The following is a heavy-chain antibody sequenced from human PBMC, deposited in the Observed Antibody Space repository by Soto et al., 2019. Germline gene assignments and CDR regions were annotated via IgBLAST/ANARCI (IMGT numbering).Heavy chain of an antibody. CDR3: ARDSYYDFWSGYYGY. D-gene: IGHD3-3*01. J-gene: IGHJ4*02. CDR2: ISGSGGST. V-gene: IGHV3-23*01. CDR1: GFTFSSYA. Sequence: EVQLLESGGGLVQPGGSLRLSCAASGFTFSSYAMSWVRQAPGKGLEWVSAISGSGGSTYYADSVKGRFTISRDNSKNTLYLQMDSLRAEDTAVYYCARDSYYDFWSGYYGYWGQGTLVTVSS.